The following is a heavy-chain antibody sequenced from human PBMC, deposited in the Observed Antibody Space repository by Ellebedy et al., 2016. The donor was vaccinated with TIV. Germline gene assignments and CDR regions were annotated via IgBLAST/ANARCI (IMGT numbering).Heavy chain of an antibody. CDR2: IYYSGST. D-gene: IGHD5-24*01. CDR1: GGSISSYY. J-gene: IGHJ2*01. Sequence: MPSETLSLTCTVSGGSISSYYWSWIRQPPGKGLEWIGYIYYSGSTNYNPSLKSRVTISVDTSKNQFSLKLSSVTAADTAVYYCARSRDGYNLGSWYFDLWGRGTLVTVSS. CDR3: ARSRDGYNLGSWYFDL. V-gene: IGHV4-59*01.